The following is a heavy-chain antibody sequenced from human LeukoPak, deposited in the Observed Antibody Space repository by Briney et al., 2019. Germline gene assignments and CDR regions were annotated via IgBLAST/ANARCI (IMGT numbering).Heavy chain of an antibody. V-gene: IGHV3-23*01. CDR3: AKCGNSGCHLIDY. J-gene: IGHJ4*02. CDR1: GFTFNTNA. Sequence: GGSLRLSCAASGFTFNTNAMSWVRQAPGKGLEWVSAISGRTGGTYYADSVKGRFTISRDNSKSTLYLQMDSLRAEDTAVYYCAKCGNSGCHLIDYWGQGTLATVSS. D-gene: IGHD5-12*01. CDR2: ISGRTGGT.